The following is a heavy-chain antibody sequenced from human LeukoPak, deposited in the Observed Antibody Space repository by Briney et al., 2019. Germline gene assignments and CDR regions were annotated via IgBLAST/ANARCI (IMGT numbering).Heavy chain of an antibody. J-gene: IGHJ4*02. CDR3: ARDSTGGAVGY. CDR2: INHSGST. CDR1: GGSFSSYY. Sequence: SETLSLTCAVYGGSFSSYYWSWIRQPPGKGLEWIGEINHSGSTNYNPSLKSRVTVSADTSKNQFSLKLNSVTAADTAVYYCARDSTGGAVGYWGQGTLVTVSS. D-gene: IGHD1-14*01. V-gene: IGHV4-34*01.